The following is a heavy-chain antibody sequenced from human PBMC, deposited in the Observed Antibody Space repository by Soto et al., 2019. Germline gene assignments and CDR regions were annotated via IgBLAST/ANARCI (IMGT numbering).Heavy chain of an antibody. D-gene: IGHD6-6*01. Sequence: PGESLKISCKGSGYSFTSYWIGWVRQMPGKGLEWMGIIYPGDSDTRYSPSFQGQVTISANKSISTAYLQWSSLKASDTAMYYCARRFPYSSSSGRYYYYGMDVWGQGTTVTVSS. CDR3: ARRFPYSSSSGRYYYYGMDV. CDR2: IYPGDSDT. CDR1: GYSFTSYW. J-gene: IGHJ6*02. V-gene: IGHV5-51*01.